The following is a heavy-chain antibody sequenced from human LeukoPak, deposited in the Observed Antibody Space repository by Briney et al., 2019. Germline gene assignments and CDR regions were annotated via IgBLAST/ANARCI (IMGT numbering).Heavy chain of an antibody. Sequence: SETLSLTCAVYGGSFSGYYWNWIRQPPGKGLEWIGYIYYTGSTNYNPSLKSRVTISVDTSKNQFFLKLSSVTAADTAVYYCARDLGADYGDYIFDPWGQGTLVTVSS. D-gene: IGHD4-17*01. V-gene: IGHV4-59*01. J-gene: IGHJ5*02. CDR2: IYYTGST. CDR1: GGSFSGYY. CDR3: ARDLGADYGDYIFDP.